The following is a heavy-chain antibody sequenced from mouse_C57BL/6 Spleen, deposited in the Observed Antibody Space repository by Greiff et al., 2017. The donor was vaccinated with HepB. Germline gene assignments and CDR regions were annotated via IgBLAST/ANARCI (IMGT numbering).Heavy chain of an antibody. V-gene: IGHV5-16*01. J-gene: IGHJ4*01. CDR1: GFTFSDYY. CDR3: ARENDDAMDY. Sequence: EVQLQESEGGLVQPGSSMKLSCTASGFTFSDYYMAWVRQVPEKGLEWVANINYDGSSTYYLDSLKSRFIISRDNAKNILYLQMSSLKSEDTATYYCARENDDAMDYWGQGTSVTVSS. CDR2: INYDGSST. D-gene: IGHD2-12*01.